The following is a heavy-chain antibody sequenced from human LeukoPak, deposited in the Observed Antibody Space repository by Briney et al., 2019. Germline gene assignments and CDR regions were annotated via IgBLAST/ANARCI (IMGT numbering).Heavy chain of an antibody. CDR1: GGSISSSSYY. J-gene: IGHJ5*02. D-gene: IGHD1-7*01. V-gene: IGHV4-39*07. CDR3: AREKLELTGLSWFDP. Sequence: SETLSLTCTVSGGSISSSSYYWGWIRQPPGKGLEWIGSIYYSGSTYYNPSLKSRVTISVDTSKNQFSLKLSSVTAADTAVYYCAREKLELTGLSWFDPWGQGTLVTVSS. CDR2: IYYSGST.